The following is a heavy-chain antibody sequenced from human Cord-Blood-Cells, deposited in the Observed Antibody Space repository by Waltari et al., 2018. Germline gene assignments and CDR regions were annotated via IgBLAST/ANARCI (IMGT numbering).Heavy chain of an antibody. CDR3: TTEEWGSDTAMVNGIGSY. CDR2: GTT. D-gene: IGHD5-18*01. V-gene: IGHV3-15*01. J-gene: IGHJ4*02. Sequence: GTTDYAAPVKGRFTISRDDSKNTLYLQMNSLKTEDTAVYYCTTEEWGSDTAMVNGIGSYWGQGTLVTVSS.